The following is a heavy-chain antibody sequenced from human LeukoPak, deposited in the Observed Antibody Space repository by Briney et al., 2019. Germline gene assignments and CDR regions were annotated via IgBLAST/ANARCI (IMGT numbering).Heavy chain of an antibody. CDR2: INSGGTSM. Sequence: GSPRLPCATSGFTFSTYCMSWGRQAPGEGLEWVSSINSGGTSMYYADSMKGRFTISRDNAKNSLYLQMNSLRADDTAIYYCARDDGETTAWYYFDYWGQGTLVTVSS. CDR1: GFTFSTYC. J-gene: IGHJ4*02. D-gene: IGHD3-10*01. V-gene: IGHV3-21*01. CDR3: ARDDGETTAWYYFDY.